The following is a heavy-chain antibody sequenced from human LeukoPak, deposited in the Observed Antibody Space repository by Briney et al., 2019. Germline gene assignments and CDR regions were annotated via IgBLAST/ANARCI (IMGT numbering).Heavy chain of an antibody. Sequence: SSETLSLTCTVSGGSINSSTFYWGWIRQPPGKGLEWIESIYYDGSTYYNPSLKSRVTISVDTSKNQFSLKLTSVAAADTAVYFCARRSDSGSDDGEDYFDYWGQGTLVTVSS. CDR2: IYYDGST. D-gene: IGHD1-26*01. CDR1: GGSINSSTFY. CDR3: ARRSDSGSDDGEDYFDY. J-gene: IGHJ4*02. V-gene: IGHV4-39*01.